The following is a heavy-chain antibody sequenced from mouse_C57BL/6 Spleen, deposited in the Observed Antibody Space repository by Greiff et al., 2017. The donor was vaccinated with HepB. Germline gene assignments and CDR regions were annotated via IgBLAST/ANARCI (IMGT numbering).Heavy chain of an antibody. D-gene: IGHD3-2*02. Sequence: VQLQQSGPELVKPGASVKISCKASGYTFTDYYMNWVKQSHGKSLEWIGDINPNNGGTSYNQKFKGKATLTVDKSSSTAYMELRSLTSEDSAVYYCARLDSSGYVGAMDYWGQGTSVTVSS. CDR3: ARLDSSGYVGAMDY. V-gene: IGHV1-26*01. CDR1: GYTFTDYY. J-gene: IGHJ4*01. CDR2: INPNNGGT.